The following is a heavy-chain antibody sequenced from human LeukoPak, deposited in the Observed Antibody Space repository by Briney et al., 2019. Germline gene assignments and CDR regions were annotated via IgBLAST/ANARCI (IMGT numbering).Heavy chain of an antibody. D-gene: IGHD3-22*01. CDR3: AKDLTMIPDY. V-gene: IGHV3-23*01. J-gene: IGHJ4*02. CDR1: RFIFSNHA. CDR2: ISGSGVST. Sequence: GGSLRLSCAPPRFIFSNHAMTWVRQAPGKGLEWVSGISGSGVSTNYADSVKGRVTISRDNSKNTLYLQINSLRAEDTAVYYCAKDLTMIPDYWGQGTLVTVSS.